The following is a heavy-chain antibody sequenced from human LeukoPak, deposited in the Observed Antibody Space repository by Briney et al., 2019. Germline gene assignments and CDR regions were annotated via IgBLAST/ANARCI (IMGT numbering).Heavy chain of an antibody. D-gene: IGHD1-1*01. Sequence: ASVKVSCKVSGYTFTGYYMHWVRQAPGQGLEWMGWINPNSGGTNYAQKFQGRVTMTRDTSISTAYMELSRLRSDDTAVYYCARAGYNWNDDAFDIWGQGTMVTVSS. J-gene: IGHJ3*02. V-gene: IGHV1-2*02. CDR2: INPNSGGT. CDR3: ARAGYNWNDDAFDI. CDR1: GYTFTGYY.